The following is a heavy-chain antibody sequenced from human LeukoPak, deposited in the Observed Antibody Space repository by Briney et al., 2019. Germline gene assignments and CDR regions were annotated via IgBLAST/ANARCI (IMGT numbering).Heavy chain of an antibody. CDR1: GFTVSSNY. CDR2: IYSGGST. CDR3: AAAVTTRSSYYGMDV. V-gene: IGHV3-53*01. J-gene: IGHJ6*02. Sequence: PGGSLRLSCAASGFTVSSNYMSWVRQAPGKGLEWVSVIYSGGSTYYADSVKGRFTISRDNSKNTLYLQMNSLRAEDTAVYYCAAAVTTRSSYYGMDVWGQGTTVTVSS. D-gene: IGHD4-11*01.